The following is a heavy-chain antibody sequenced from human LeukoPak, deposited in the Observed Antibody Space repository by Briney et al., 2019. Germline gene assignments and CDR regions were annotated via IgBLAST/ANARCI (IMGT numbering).Heavy chain of an antibody. CDR2: IIPILGIA. D-gene: IGHD1-26*01. V-gene: IGHV1-69*04. Sequence: SVKVSCKASGGTFSCYAISWVRQAPGQGLEWMGRIIPILGIANYAQKFQGRVTITADKSTSTAYMELSSLRSEDTAVYYCARDLGVGATIKFGYWGQGTLVTVSS. CDR3: ARDLGVGATIKFGY. J-gene: IGHJ4*02. CDR1: GGTFSCYA.